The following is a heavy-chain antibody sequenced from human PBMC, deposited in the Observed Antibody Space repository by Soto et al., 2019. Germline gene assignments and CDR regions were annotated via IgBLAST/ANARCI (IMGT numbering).Heavy chain of an antibody. J-gene: IGHJ4*02. CDR1: QYTFTNFY. V-gene: IGHV1-2*02. CDR2: INNGGGT. D-gene: IGHD6-19*01. Sequence: ASVKVSCKXSQYTFTNFYLHWVRQAPGQRPEWMGWINNGGGTIYAQKFQGRLTMTRDTSITTAYMELSRLTSDDTAFYYCATSSDWSPLLDHWGQGTLVTVSS. CDR3: ATSSDWSPLLDH.